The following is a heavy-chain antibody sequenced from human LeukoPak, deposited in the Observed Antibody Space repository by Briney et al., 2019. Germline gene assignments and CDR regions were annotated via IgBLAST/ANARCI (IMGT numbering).Heavy chain of an antibody. CDR3: ARRGSWYYYYMDV. CDR1: GGSFSGYY. CDR2: INHSGST. V-gene: IGHV4-34*01. Sequence: KPPETLSLTCAVYGGSFSGYYWSWIRQPPGKGLEWIGEINHSGSTNYNPSLKSRVTISVDTSKNQFSLKLSSVTAADTAVYYCARRGSWYYYYMDVWGKGTTVTISS. D-gene: IGHD6-13*01. J-gene: IGHJ6*03.